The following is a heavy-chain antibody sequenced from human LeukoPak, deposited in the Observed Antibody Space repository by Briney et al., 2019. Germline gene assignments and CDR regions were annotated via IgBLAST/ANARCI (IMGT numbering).Heavy chain of an antibody. D-gene: IGHD5-18*01. CDR3: AKDRKTRPVGHTAILY. V-gene: IGHV3-23*01. Sequence: GGSLRLSCAASGFTFSSYAMSWVRQAPGKGLEWVSAISGSGGSTYYADSVKGRFTISRDNSKNTLYLQMNSLRAEDTAVYYCAKDRKTRPVGHTAILYWGQGTLVTVSS. CDR1: GFTFSSYA. CDR2: ISGSGGST. J-gene: IGHJ4*02.